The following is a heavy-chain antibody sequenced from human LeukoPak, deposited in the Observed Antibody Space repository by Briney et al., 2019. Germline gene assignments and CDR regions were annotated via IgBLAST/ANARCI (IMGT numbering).Heavy chain of an antibody. J-gene: IGHJ4*02. CDR2: ISSSSSTI. CDR1: GFTFSTYA. V-gene: IGHV3-48*02. Sequence: GGSLRLSCAASGFTFSTYAMSWVRQAPGKGLEWLSYISSSSSTIYYADSVKGRFTISRDNAKNSLYLQMNSLRDDDTAVYYCARNESAGFWGQGTLVTVSS. CDR3: ARNESAGF.